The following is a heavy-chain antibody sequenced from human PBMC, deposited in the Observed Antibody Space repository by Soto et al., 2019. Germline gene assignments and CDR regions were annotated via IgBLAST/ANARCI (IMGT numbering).Heavy chain of an antibody. CDR1: GYTFTGYY. V-gene: IGHV1-2*02. CDR2: INPNSGGT. CDR3: ARGRGYCGGDCYLLSLSHWFDP. J-gene: IGHJ5*02. D-gene: IGHD2-21*02. Sequence: QVQLVQSGAEVKKPGASVKVSCKASGYTFTGYYMHWVRQAPGQGLEWMGWINPNSGGTNYAQKFQGRVTMTRDTSISTAYMERSRLRSDDTAVYYCARGRGYCGGDCYLLSLSHWFDPWGQGTLVTVSS.